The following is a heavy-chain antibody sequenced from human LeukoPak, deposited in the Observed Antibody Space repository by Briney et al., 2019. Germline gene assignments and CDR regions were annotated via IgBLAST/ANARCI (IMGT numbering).Heavy chain of an antibody. Sequence: GGSLRLSCAASGFTFSSYSMNWVRQAPGKGLEWVSSISSSSSYIYYADSVKGRFTISRDNGKNSLYLQMNSLRAEDTAVYYCARVFSGYCSGGSCYFLDYWGQGTLVTVSS. CDR2: ISSSSSYI. D-gene: IGHD2-15*01. CDR3: ARVFSGYCSGGSCYFLDY. V-gene: IGHV3-21*01. J-gene: IGHJ4*02. CDR1: GFTFSSYS.